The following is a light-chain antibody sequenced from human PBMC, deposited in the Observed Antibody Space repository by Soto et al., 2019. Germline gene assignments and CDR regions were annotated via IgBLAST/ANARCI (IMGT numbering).Light chain of an antibody. CDR2: EVS. Sequence: QSALTQPASVSGSPGQSITISCTGTSSDVGGYNYVSWYQQHPGKAPKLMIYEVSNRPSGVSNRFSGSKSGNTPSPTISGLQAEEEADYSCSSYTSSSTLVFGGGTKLTVL. CDR3: SSYTSSSTLV. CDR1: SSDVGGYNY. V-gene: IGLV2-14*01. J-gene: IGLJ2*01.